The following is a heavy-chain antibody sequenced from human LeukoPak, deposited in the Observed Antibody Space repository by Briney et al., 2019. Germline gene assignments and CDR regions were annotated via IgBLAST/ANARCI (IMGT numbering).Heavy chain of an antibody. CDR1: GYTFTNYG. V-gene: IGHV1-18*01. D-gene: IGHD1-26*01. Sequence: ASVKVSCKASGYTFTNYGISWVRQAPGQGLEWMGWISAYNGNTNCAQKLQGRVTTTTDTSTSTAYMELRSLRSDDTAVYYCARDVLWELLGNDAFDIWGQGTMVTVSS. CDR3: ARDVLWELLGNDAFDI. CDR2: ISAYNGNT. J-gene: IGHJ3*02.